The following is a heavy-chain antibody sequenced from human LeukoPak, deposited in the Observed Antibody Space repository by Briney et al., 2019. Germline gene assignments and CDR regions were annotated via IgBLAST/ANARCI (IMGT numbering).Heavy chain of an antibody. Sequence: SETLSLTCTVSGGSISSSSYYWGWIRQPPGKGLEWIGSIYYSGSTYYNPSLKSRVTISVDTSKNQFSLKLSSVTAADTAVYYCARGAPRITMVRGVIIDYWGQGTLVTVSS. CDR1: GGSISSSSYY. CDR2: IYYSGST. J-gene: IGHJ4*02. D-gene: IGHD3-10*01. CDR3: ARGAPRITMVRGVIIDY. V-gene: IGHV4-39*07.